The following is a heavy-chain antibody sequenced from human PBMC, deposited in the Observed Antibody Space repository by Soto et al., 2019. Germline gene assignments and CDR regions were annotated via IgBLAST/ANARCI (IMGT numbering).Heavy chain of an antibody. CDR2: LYWDDDK. D-gene: IGHD2-21*02. J-gene: IGHJ6*02. CDR3: VQSRCGGDCLEIYSSHAYNGLYV. V-gene: IGHV2-5*02. Sequence: QVTLKESGPTLVKPTQTLTLTCTVSGLSLRTTGVGVGWVRQPPGKALEWLALLYWDDDKRYSPSLRSRLTIAKDISEEQVVLTMTNMDTVDTATYYCVQSRCGGDCLEIYSSHAYNGLYVWGQGTTVTVSS. CDR1: GLSLRTTGVG.